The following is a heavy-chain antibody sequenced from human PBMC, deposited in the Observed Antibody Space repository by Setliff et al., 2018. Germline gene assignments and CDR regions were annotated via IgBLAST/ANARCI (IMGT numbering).Heavy chain of an antibody. CDR3: ARNRVALYDAFDI. CDR1: GYSFTSYW. J-gene: IGHJ3*02. Sequence: GESLKISCKGSGYSFTSYWIGWVRQMPGKGLEWMGIIYPGDSDTVYSPSFQGQVTISADRSITTAYLQWSSLKASDTAIYYCARNRVALYDAFDIWGQGTMVT. CDR2: IYPGDSDT. D-gene: IGHD5-12*01. V-gene: IGHV5-51*01.